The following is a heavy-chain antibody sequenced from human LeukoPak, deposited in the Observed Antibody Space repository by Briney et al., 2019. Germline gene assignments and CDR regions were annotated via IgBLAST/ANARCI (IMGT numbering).Heavy chain of an antibody. CDR1: GFTFGDYA. V-gene: IGHV3-49*04. J-gene: IGHJ6*03. D-gene: IGHD3-3*01. Sequence: PGGSLRLSCTASGFTFGDYAMSWVRQAPGKGLEWVGFIRSKAYGGTTEYAASVKGRFTTSRDDSKSIAYLQMNSLKTEDTAVYYCTRDRRITIFGVDPYYYYMDVWGKGTTVTVSS. CDR3: TRDRRITIFGVDPYYYYMDV. CDR2: IRSKAYGGTT.